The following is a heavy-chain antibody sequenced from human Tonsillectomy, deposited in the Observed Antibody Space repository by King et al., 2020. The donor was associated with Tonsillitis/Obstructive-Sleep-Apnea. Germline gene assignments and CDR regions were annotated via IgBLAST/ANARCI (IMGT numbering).Heavy chain of an antibody. CDR3: AATRYVWGSYRYTNQIDY. J-gene: IGHJ4*02. Sequence: RQLVQSGPEVKKPGTSVKVSCKASGFTFTSSAMQWVRQARGQRLEWIGWIVVGSGNTNYAQKFQERVTITRDMSTSTAHMELSSLRSEDTAVYYCAATRYVWGSYRYTNQIDYWGQGTLVTVSS. CDR1: GFTFTSSA. D-gene: IGHD3-16*02. V-gene: IGHV1-58*02. CDR2: IVVGSGNT.